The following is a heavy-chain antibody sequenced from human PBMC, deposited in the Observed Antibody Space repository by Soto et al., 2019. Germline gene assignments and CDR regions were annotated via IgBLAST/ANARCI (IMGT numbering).Heavy chain of an antibody. J-gene: IGHJ4*02. D-gene: IGHD3-10*01. Sequence: QLQLQESGPGLVKPSETLSLTCTVSGGSISSSSYYWGWIRQPPGKGLEWIGSIYYSGSTYYNPSLKSRVTISVDTSKNQFSLKLSSVTAADTAVYYCARLEPGVRGVIFWGQGTLVTVSS. CDR3: ARLEPGVRGVIF. CDR2: IYYSGST. V-gene: IGHV4-39*01. CDR1: GGSISSSSYY.